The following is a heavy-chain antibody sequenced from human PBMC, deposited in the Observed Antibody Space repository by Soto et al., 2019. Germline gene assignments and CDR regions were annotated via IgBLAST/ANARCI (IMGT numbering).Heavy chain of an antibody. J-gene: IGHJ3*02. CDR2: IDPSDSYT. D-gene: IGHD6-19*01. CDR3: AGVVAGTSGAFDI. CDR1: GYSFTSYW. V-gene: IGHV5-10-1*01. Sequence: PGESLKISCKGSGYSFTSYWISWVRQMPGKGLEWMGRIDPSDSYTNYSPSFQGHVTISADKSISTAYLQWSSLKASDTAMYYCAGVVAGTSGAFDIWGQGTMVTVSS.